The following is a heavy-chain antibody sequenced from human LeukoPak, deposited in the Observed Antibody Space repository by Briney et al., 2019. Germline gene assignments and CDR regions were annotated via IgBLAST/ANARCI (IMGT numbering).Heavy chain of an antibody. CDR1: GFPFSNFE. V-gene: IGHV3-23*01. CDR3: AKAPYGSGRGWFDP. CDR2: ISPGADRI. J-gene: IGHJ5*02. Sequence: PGGSLRLSCAASGFPFSNFEMTWVRQAPGKGLEWVSFISPGADRIYYADSVKGRFTISRDNSKNTLYLQMNSLRVEDTALYYCAKAPYGSGRGWFDPWGQGTLVTVSS. D-gene: IGHD3-10*01.